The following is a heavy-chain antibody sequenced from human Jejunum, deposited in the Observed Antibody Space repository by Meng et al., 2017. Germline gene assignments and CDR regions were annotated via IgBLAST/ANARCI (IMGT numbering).Heavy chain of an antibody. CDR1: GFTLSDCA. CDR2: ISAREYFT. Sequence: GGSLRLSCVASGFTLSDCAMSWVRQAPGQGLEWVATISAREYFTNYADSVRGRFTISRDNAKNSLYLQMDSLRGEDTAVYYCAKKTVGTGYQPYDYWGQGTLVTVSS. V-gene: IGHV3-23*01. CDR3: AKKTVGTGYQPYDY. D-gene: IGHD3-9*01. J-gene: IGHJ4*02.